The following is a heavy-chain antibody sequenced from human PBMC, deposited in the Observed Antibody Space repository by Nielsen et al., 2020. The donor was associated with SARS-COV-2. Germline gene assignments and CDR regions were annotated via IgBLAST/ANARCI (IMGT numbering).Heavy chain of an antibody. CDR3: AKLAVAGTYYYYYYMDV. J-gene: IGHJ6*03. D-gene: IGHD6-19*01. CDR1: GFTFSSYG. Sequence: GESLKISCAASGFTFSSYGMHWVRQAPGKGLEWVAVIWYDGSNKYYADSVKGRFTISRDNSKNTLYLQMNSLRAEDTAVYYCAKLAVAGTYYYYYYMDVWGKGTTVTVSS. V-gene: IGHV3-30*02. CDR2: IWYDGSNK.